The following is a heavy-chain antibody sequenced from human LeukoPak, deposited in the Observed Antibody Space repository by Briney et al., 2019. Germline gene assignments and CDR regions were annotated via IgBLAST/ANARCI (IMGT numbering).Heavy chain of an antibody. J-gene: IGHJ4*02. CDR2: IYYSGST. D-gene: IGHD5-18*01. Sequence: SETLSLTCTVSGGSISSSSYHWGWIRQPPGKGLEWIGSIYYSGSTYYNPSLKSRVTISVDTSKNQFSLKLSSVTAADTAVYYCARLRQLWLGPFDYWGQGTLVTVSS. CDR1: GGSISSSSYH. CDR3: ARLRQLWLGPFDY. V-gene: IGHV4-39*01.